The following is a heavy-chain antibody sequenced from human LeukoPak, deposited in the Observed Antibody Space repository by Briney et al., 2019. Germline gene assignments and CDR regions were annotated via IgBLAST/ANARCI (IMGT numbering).Heavy chain of an antibody. Sequence: GGSLRLSCAASGYTFSSYEMNWVRQAPGKGLEWVAFITCSGADVYYADSVKGRFTISRDNAKNPLYLQMNSLRADDTAIYYCARDGSPGDILSGFYPMEYWGQG. CDR2: ITCSGADV. CDR1: GYTFSSYE. V-gene: IGHV3-48*03. D-gene: IGHD3-9*01. CDR3: ARDGSPGDILSGFYPMEY. J-gene: IGHJ4*02.